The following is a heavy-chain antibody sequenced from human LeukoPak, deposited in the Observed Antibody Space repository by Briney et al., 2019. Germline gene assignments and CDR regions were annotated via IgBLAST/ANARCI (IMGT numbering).Heavy chain of an antibody. V-gene: IGHV1-46*01. CDR2: INPSGGST. J-gene: IGHJ4*02. CDR1: GYTFTSYG. Sequence: ASVKVSCKASGYTFTSYGISWVRQAPGQGLEWMGIINPSGGSTSYAQKFQGRVTMTRDTSTSTVYMELSSLRSEDTAVYYCARYYGGNSGVDYWGQGTLVTVSS. CDR3: ARYYGGNSGVDY. D-gene: IGHD4-23*01.